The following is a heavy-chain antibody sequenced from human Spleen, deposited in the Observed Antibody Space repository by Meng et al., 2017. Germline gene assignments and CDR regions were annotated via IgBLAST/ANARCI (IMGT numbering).Heavy chain of an antibody. V-gene: IGHV1-46*01. J-gene: IGHJ4*02. Sequence: ASVKVSCKASGYTFTSYGISWVRQAPGQGLEWMGFINPSGGSTIYAQKFQGRVTMTGDTSTSTVYMELSSLRSEDTAVYYCARIGSWFGGDWGQGTLVTVSS. CDR1: GYTFTSYG. CDR3: ARIGSWFGGD. CDR2: INPSGGST. D-gene: IGHD3-10*01.